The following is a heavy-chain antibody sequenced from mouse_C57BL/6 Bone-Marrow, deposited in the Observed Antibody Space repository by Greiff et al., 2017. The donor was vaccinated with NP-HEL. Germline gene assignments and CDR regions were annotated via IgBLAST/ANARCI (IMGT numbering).Heavy chain of an antibody. V-gene: IGHV1-64*01. CDR2: IHPNSGST. J-gene: IGHJ4*01. CDR1: GYTFTSYW. CDR3: ASRRGAKDC. Sequence: QVQLQQPGAELVKPGASVKLSCKASGYTFTSYWMHWVKQRPGQGLEWIGMIHPNSGSTYYNEKFKSTATLTVDNSSSTAYMQLSRLPSEDSAGEYWASRRGAKDCWGQGTSGTVSS.